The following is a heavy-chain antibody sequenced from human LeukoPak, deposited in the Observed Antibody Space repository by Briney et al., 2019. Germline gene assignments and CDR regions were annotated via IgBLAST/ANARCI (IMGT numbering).Heavy chain of an antibody. CDR2: ISYDGSNK. V-gene: IGHV3-30*19. J-gene: IGHJ4*02. CDR1: GFTFWNHG. D-gene: IGHD3-10*01. Sequence: GGSLRLSCSTSGFTFWNHGMHWVRQAPGKGLEWVAVISYDGSNKYYADSVKGRFTISRDNSKNTLYLQMNSLRAEDTAVYYCARAMVRGVIITGGVDYWGQGTLVTVSS. CDR3: ARAMVRGVIITGGVDY.